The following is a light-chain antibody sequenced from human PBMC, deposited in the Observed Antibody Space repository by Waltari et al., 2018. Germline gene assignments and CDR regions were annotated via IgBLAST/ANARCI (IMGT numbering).Light chain of an antibody. V-gene: IGKV3-11*01. CDR2: AAF. J-gene: IGKJ5*01. CDR1: QNFNSY. Sequence: EIVLTQSPATLSLSPGDRATLPCRASQNFNSYFIWYQHKPGQAPRLLIYAAFNRATGIPARFSGSGSGTDFTLTISSLEPEDFADYYCQQRANWPITFGQGTRLEIK. CDR3: QQRANWPIT.